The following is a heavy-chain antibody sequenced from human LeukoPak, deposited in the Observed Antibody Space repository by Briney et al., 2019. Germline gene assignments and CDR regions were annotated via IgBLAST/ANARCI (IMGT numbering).Heavy chain of an antibody. V-gene: IGHV3-7*01. Sequence: PGGSLRLSCAASGFTFSDYWMTWVRQAPGKGPEWVANIKQDESEKYYVDSVRGRFTISRDNAKNSMFLQMNSLRVEDTAVYYCARRGGSSSRRSPIDYWGQGTLVTVSS. CDR1: GFTFSDYW. J-gene: IGHJ4*02. CDR2: IKQDESEK. D-gene: IGHD6-6*01. CDR3: ARRGGSSSRRSPIDY.